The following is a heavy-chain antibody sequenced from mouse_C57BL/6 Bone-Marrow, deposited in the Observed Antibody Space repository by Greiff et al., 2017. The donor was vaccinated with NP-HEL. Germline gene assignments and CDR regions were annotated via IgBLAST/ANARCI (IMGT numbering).Heavy chain of an antibody. CDR2: ISSGSSTI. Sequence: EVKLVESGGGLVKPGGSLKLSCAASGFTFSDYGMHWVRQAPEKGLEWVAYISSGSSTIYYADTVKGRFTISRDNAKNTLFMQLTSLRSEDTAMYYSAKGGTNWFFDYWGEDTTLTVSS. V-gene: IGHV5-17*01. CDR1: GFTFSDYG. CDR3: AKGGTNWFFDY. D-gene: IGHD4-1*01. J-gene: IGHJ2*01.